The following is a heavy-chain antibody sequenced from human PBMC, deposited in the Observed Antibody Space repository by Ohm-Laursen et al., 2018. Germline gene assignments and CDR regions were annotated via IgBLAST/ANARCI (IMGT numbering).Heavy chain of an antibody. J-gene: IGHJ6*02. V-gene: IGHV3-74*01. Sequence: GSLRLSCTASGFTFSGYWMHWVRQPPGKGLVWVSRINPDGTTTNYADSVKGRITISRDNAKNTLFLQMNSLRVDDRAVYYCARGGRFLGVWGQGTTVTVSS. CDR2: INPDGTTT. D-gene: IGHD3-3*01. CDR1: GFTFSGYW. CDR3: ARGGRFLGV.